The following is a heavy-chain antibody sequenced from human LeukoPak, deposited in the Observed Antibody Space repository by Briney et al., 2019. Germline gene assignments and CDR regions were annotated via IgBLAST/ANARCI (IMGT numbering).Heavy chain of an antibody. D-gene: IGHD2-2*01. Sequence: GGSLRLSCAASGLTVSSNCMSWVRQAPGKGLEWVSFIYSGGNTYYADSVKGRLTISRDNSKNTLYLQMNSLRAEDTAVYYCAKDGAGSQSYCSSTSCYVDYWGQGTLVTVSS. CDR1: GLTVSSNC. CDR2: IYSGGNT. V-gene: IGHV3-53*01. CDR3: AKDGAGSQSYCSSTSCYVDY. J-gene: IGHJ4*02.